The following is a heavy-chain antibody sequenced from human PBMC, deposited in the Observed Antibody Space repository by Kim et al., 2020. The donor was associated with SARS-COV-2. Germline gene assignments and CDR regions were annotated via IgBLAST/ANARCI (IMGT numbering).Heavy chain of an antibody. D-gene: IGHD6-19*01. Sequence: SVKVSCKASGGTFSSYAISWVRQAPGQGLEWMGGIIPIFGTANYAQKFQGRVTITADESTSTAYMELSSLRSEDTAVYYCARPGSGWYSLDYGMDVWGQGTTVTVSS. CDR2: IIPIFGTA. CDR1: GGTFSSYA. V-gene: IGHV1-69*13. CDR3: ARPGSGWYSLDYGMDV. J-gene: IGHJ6*02.